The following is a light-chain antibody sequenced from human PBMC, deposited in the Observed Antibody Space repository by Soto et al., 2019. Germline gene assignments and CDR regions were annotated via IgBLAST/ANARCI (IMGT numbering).Light chain of an antibody. V-gene: IGKV1-17*01. CDR3: QQYNSYSYT. CDR1: QGVRID. CDR2: AAS. Sequence: DIQMTQSPSSLSASVGDRVTITCRASQGVRIDLGWYQQKPGKAPKRLIYAASSLQSGVPSRFSGSGSGTEFTLTISSLQPDDFATYYCQQYNSYSYTFGQGTKLEIK. J-gene: IGKJ2*01.